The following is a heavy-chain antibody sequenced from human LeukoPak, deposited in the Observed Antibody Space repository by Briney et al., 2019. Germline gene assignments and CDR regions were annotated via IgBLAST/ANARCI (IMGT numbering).Heavy chain of an antibody. J-gene: IGHJ3*02. CDR3: ARVGTLYYDFWSGYPTHAFDI. V-gene: IGHV4-38-2*02. CDR1: GYSISSGYY. CDR2: FYHTGNS. Sequence: SETLSLTCTVSGYSISSGYYWGWLRQPPGKGLEWIGSFYHTGNSYYNPSLKSRVTISVDTSKNQFSLKLTSVTAADTAVYYCARVGTLYYDFWSGYPTHAFDIWGQGTMVTVSS. D-gene: IGHD3-3*01.